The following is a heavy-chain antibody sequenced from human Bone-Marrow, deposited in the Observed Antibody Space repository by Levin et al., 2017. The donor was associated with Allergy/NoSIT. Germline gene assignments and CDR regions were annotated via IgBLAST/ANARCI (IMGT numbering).Heavy chain of an antibody. J-gene: IGHJ4*02. Sequence: GGSLGLSCAAPEFTFSDSYMAWIRQAPGKGLEWVSYISSDGSTTYYADSVKGRFSISRDNARNSLFLQMHSLRAEDTAVYYCATDSSAWAYYFDNWGQGNLVTVSS. CDR3: ATDSSAWAYYFDN. CDR2: ISSDGSTT. V-gene: IGHV3-11*01. CDR1: EFTFSDSY. D-gene: IGHD6-19*01.